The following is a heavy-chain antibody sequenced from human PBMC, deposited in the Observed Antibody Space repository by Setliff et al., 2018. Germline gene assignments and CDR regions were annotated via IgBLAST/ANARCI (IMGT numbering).Heavy chain of an antibody. CDR1: GGSISTYY. Sequence: SSETLSLTCTVSGGSISTYYWSWIRQPPGKGLEFIGYVYYSGLTNYDPSLKSRVTMSVDSSKNQFSLKLSSVTAADTAVYYCARGGTYRYFDYWGQGALVTVSS. J-gene: IGHJ4*02. CDR2: VYYSGLT. V-gene: IGHV4-59*01. CDR3: ARGGTYRYFDY.